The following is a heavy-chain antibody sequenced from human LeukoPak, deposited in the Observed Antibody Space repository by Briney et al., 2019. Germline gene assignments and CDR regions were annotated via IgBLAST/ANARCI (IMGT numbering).Heavy chain of an antibody. CDR3: ARHGTLGSTTYSLDY. J-gene: IGHJ4*02. CDR1: GGPISCYY. V-gene: IGHV4-59*08. Sequence: SETLSLTYTVWGGPISCYYWIWLRPAPGKGLEGIGNIYYSGSTNYNPSLKSRATVSVDTSNNQFSLQLSSVTAADTAVYYCARHGTLGSTTYSLDYWGQGTLVTVSS. CDR2: IYYSGST. D-gene: IGHD1-26*01.